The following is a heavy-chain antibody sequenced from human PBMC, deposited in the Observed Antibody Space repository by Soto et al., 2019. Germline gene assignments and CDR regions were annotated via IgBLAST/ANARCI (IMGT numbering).Heavy chain of an antibody. V-gene: IGHV4-39*01. CDR1: GGSISSSSYY. D-gene: IGHD6-19*01. CDR2: IYYSGST. J-gene: IGHJ5*02. CDR3: ARHQRNSSGWYVVGWYDP. Sequence: PSETLSLTCTVSGGSISSSSYYWGWIRQPPGKGLEWIGSIYYSGSTYYNPSLKSRVTISVDTSKNQFSLKLSSVTAADTAVYYCARHQRNSSGWYVVGWYDPWGQGTLVTVSS.